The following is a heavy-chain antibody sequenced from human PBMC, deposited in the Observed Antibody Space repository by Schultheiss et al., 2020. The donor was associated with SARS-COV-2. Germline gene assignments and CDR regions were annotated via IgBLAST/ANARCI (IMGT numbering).Heavy chain of an antibody. CDR2: IYHSGST. J-gene: IGHJ5*02. CDR1: GGSFSGYY. CDR3: ARDTNLARGWFDP. D-gene: IGHD1-14*01. V-gene: IGHV4-34*01. Sequence: SQTLSLTCTVYGGSFSGYYWSWIRQPPGKGLEWIGSIYHSGSTYYNPSLKSRVTISVDTSKNQFSLKVSSVTAADTAVYYCARDTNLARGWFDPWGQGTLVTVSS.